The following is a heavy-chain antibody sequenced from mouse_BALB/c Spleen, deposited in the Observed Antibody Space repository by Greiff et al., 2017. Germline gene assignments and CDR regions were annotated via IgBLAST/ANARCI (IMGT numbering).Heavy chain of an antibody. CDR3: ASADYVPGAMDY. V-gene: IGHV3-6*02. D-gene: IGHD2-4*01. CDR2: ISYDGSN. CDR1: GYSITSGYY. J-gene: IGHJ4*01. Sequence: EVQLQQSGPGLVKPSQSLSLTCSVTGYSITSGYYWNWIRQFPGNKLEWMGYISYDGSNNYNPSLKNRISITRDTSKNQFFLKLNSVTTEDTATYYCASADYVPGAMDYWGQGTSVTVSS.